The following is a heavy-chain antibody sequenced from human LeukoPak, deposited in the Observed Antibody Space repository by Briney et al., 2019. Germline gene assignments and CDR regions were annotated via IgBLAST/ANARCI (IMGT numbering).Heavy chain of an antibody. D-gene: IGHD3-16*01. J-gene: IGHJ4*02. CDR1: GYTFTGYF. V-gene: IGHV1-2*02. CDR2: INANSGDT. CDR3: ARDFSGGVDS. Sequence: ASVKVSCKASGYTFTGYFFHWIRQAPGQGLEWMGWINANSGDTNYAQQFQGRLTMTRDRSISTVYMELSRLRTDDTAVYYCARDFSGGVDSWGQGTLVTVSS.